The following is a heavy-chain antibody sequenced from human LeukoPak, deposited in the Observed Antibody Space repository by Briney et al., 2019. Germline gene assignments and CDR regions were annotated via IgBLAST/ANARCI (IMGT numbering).Heavy chain of an antibody. CDR1: GGSISSYY. Sequence: SETLSLTCTVSGGSISSYYWSWIRQPPGKGLEWIGYIYYSGSTNYNPSLKSRVTISVDTSKNQFSLKLSSVTAADTAVYYCARAHPYYYGSGVVEFDPWGQGTLVTVSS. D-gene: IGHD3-10*01. CDR3: ARAHPYYYGSGVVEFDP. V-gene: IGHV4-59*01. J-gene: IGHJ5*02. CDR2: IYYSGST.